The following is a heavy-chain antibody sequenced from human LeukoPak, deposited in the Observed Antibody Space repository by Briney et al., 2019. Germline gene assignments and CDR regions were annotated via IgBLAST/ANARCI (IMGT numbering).Heavy chain of an antibody. D-gene: IGHD6-13*01. CDR2: IIPIFGTA. V-gene: IGHV1-69*05. CDR3: ARDPNSSSWCGAFDY. CDR1: GGTFSSYA. J-gene: IGHJ4*02. Sequence: GASVKVSCKASGGTFSSYAISWVRQAPGQGLEWMGGIIPIFGTANYAQKFQGRVTVTTDESTSTAYMELSSLRSEDTAVYYCARDPNSSSWCGAFDYWGQGTLVTVSS.